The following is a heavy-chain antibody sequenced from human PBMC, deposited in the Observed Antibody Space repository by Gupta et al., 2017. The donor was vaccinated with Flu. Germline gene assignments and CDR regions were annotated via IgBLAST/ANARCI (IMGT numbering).Heavy chain of an antibody. V-gene: IGHV3-9*01. CDR3: VKSRGAYYYDSSGYSLDY. CDR2: ISWNSGRL. J-gene: IGHJ4*02. CDR1: GFTFDDYA. D-gene: IGHD3-22*01. Sequence: EVQLVESGGGLVQPGRSLRLSCVASGFTFDDYAMHWVRQDSGKGLEWVSGISWNSGRLGYVDSVKGRFTISRDNAKNSLYLQMNSLRPEDTALYYCVKSRGAYYYDSSGYSLDYWGQGTLVTVPS.